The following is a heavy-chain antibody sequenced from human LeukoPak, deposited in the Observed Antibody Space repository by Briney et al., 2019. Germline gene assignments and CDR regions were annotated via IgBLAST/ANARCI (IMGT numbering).Heavy chain of an antibody. CDR3: IKGGGSGWPFDY. V-gene: IGHV3-30*02. CDR1: GFIFSNYG. CDR2: IRFDGSDK. J-gene: IGHJ4*02. Sequence: PGGSLRLSCAASGFIFSNYGMHWVRQAPGKGLEWVAFIRFDGSDKYYADSVKGQFTISRDNSKKTLYLQMNSLRAEDTAVYYCIKGGGSGWPFDYWGQGTLVTVSS. D-gene: IGHD6-19*01.